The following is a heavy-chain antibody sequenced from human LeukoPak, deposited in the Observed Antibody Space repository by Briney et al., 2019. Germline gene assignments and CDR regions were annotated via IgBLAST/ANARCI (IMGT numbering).Heavy chain of an antibody. J-gene: IGHJ6*02. CDR2: ISWNSGSI. CDR3: AKDKEAGTAGYYYGMDV. CDR1: GITFDDYA. V-gene: IGHV3-9*01. Sequence: QPGRSLRLSCAASGITFDDYAMHWVRQAPGKGLEWVSGISWNSGSIGYADSVKGRFTISRDNAKNSLYLQMNSLRAEDTALYYCAKDKEAGTAGYYYGMDVWGQGTTVTVSS. D-gene: IGHD1-7*01.